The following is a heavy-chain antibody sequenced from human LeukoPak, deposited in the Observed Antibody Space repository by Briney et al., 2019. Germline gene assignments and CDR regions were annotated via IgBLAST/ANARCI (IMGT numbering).Heavy chain of an antibody. D-gene: IGHD3-9*01. CDR1: GFTFDDYA. CDR2: ISWNSGSI. CDR3: AKDTSYDILTGFIDY. J-gene: IGHJ4*02. Sequence: GGSLRLSCAASGFTFDDYAMHWVRQAPGKGLEWVSGISWNSGSIGYADSVKGRFTISRDNAKNSLYLQMNSLRAEDTALYYCAKDTSYDILTGFIDYWGQGTLVTVSS. V-gene: IGHV3-9*01.